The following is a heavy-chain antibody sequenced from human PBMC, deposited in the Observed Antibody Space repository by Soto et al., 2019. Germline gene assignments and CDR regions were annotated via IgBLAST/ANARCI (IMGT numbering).Heavy chain of an antibody. D-gene: IGHD6-19*01. CDR3: AGGKDYSRGWLFYYYYGMDV. CDR1: GDSVSSNSAS. CDR2: TYYRSKWYN. J-gene: IGHJ6*02. Sequence: PSQTLSLTCVISGDSVSSNSASWNWIRQSPSRGLEWLGRTYYRSKWYNDYAVSVKSRLTINPDTSKNQFSLQLNSVTPEDTAVYYCAGGKDYSRGWLFYYYYGMDVWDQGTTVTVSS. V-gene: IGHV6-1*01.